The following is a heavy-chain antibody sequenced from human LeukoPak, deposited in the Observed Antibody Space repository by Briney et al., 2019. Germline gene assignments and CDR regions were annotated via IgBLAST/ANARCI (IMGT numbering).Heavy chain of an antibody. CDR1: GGSISSGSYY. J-gene: IGHJ4*02. Sequence: TLSLTCTVSGGSISSGSYYWSWIRQPAGKGLEWIGRIYTSGSTNYNPSLKSRVTISVDTSKNQFSLKLSSVTAADTAVYYCARDEGYCSSTSCYGLDYWGQGTLVTVSS. CDR2: IYTSGST. V-gene: IGHV4-61*02. D-gene: IGHD2-2*01. CDR3: ARDEGYCSSTSCYGLDY.